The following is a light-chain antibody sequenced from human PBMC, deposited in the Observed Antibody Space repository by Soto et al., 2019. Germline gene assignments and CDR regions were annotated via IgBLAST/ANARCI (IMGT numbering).Light chain of an antibody. V-gene: IGLV2-14*01. J-gene: IGLJ1*01. CDR1: SSDVGNYNY. CDR3: SSFTSSTTYV. CDR2: NVN. Sequence: QSVLTQSASVSGSPGQSITISCTGTSSDVGNYNYVSWYQQHPGEVPKLIIFNVNNRPSGVSNRFSGSKSGNTASLTISGPQAEDEADYYCSSFTSSTTYVFGTGTKVTVL.